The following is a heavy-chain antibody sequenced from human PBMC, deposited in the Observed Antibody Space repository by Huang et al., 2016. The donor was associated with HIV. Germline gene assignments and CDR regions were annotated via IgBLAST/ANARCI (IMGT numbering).Heavy chain of an antibody. J-gene: IGHJ2*01. V-gene: IGHV4-34*01. CDR1: GGSLHGYF. CDR2: VNHGGST. D-gene: IGHD6-19*01. Sequence: QVQLYQWGAGPLRPSETLSLTCGVSGGSLHGYFWNWLRQSPGRGLEWSGEVNHGGSTKYTPCLESRVTISVDTSKIQFSLNLASVTATDTADYYCATSRSGSGWFLDIWGRGTLVSVS. CDR3: ATSRSGSGWFLDI.